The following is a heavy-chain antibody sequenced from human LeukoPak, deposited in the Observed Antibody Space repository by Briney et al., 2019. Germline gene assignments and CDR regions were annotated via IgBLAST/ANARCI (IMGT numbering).Heavy chain of an antibody. V-gene: IGHV3-7*04. Sequence: GGSLRLSCAASGFTFDDYWMTWVRQAPGKGLEWVASIKPDGSEKYYVDSVKGRFTISRDNAKKSLYLQMTSLRDEDTAVYYCARGSGDYSGQGTLVTVSS. J-gene: IGHJ4*02. CDR3: ARGSGDY. CDR1: GFTFDDYW. CDR2: IKPDGSEK.